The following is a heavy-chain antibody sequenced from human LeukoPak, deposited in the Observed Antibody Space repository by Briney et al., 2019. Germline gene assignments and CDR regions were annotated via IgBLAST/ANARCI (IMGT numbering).Heavy chain of an antibody. Sequence: GASVKVSCKASGYTFTSYDINWVRQATGQGLEWMGWMNPNSGNTGYAQKFQGRVTMTRNTSISTAYMELSSLRSEDTAVYYCAQRPWRVLEWYYDYWGQGTLVTVSS. D-gene: IGHD3-3*01. CDR3: AQRPWRVLEWYYDY. V-gene: IGHV1-8*01. J-gene: IGHJ4*02. CDR2: MNPNSGNT. CDR1: GYTFTSYD.